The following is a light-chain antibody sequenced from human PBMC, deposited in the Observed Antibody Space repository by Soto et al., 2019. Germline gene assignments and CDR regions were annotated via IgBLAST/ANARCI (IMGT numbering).Light chain of an antibody. CDR3: SSYTSSSTVV. Sequence: LTQPASVSGSPGQSITISCTGTSSDVGGYNYVSWYQQHPGKAPKLMIYEVSNRPSGVSNRFSGSKSGNTASLTISGLQAEDEADYYCSSYTSSSTVVFGGGT. CDR1: SSDVGGYNY. CDR2: EVS. J-gene: IGLJ2*01. V-gene: IGLV2-14*01.